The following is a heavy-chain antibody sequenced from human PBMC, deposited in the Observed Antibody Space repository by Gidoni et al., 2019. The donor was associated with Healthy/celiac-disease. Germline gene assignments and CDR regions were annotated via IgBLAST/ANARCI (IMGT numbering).Heavy chain of an antibody. CDR3: AKGRYYDSSGHYYFDY. CDR2: ISGSGGST. Sequence: EVQLLESGGGLVQPGGSLRLSCAASGFTFSSYAMSWVRPAPGKGLEWVSAISGSGGSTYYADSVKGRFTISRDNSKNTLYLQMNSLRAEDTAVYYCAKGRYYDSSGHYYFDYWGQGTLVTVSS. V-gene: IGHV3-23*01. J-gene: IGHJ4*02. D-gene: IGHD3-22*01. CDR1: GFTFSSYA.